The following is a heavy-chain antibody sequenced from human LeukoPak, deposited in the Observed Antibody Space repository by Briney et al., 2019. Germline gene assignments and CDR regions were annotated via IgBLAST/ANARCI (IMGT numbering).Heavy chain of an antibody. CDR1: GGTFNSYA. V-gene: IGHV1-69*06. J-gene: IGHJ5*02. D-gene: IGHD6-13*01. CDR3: ARTVWEDRSSWGLDP. CDR2: IIPMSNTA. Sequence: SVNVTRKASGGTFNSYAISRVRQPPAQGLEWMGGIIPMSNTANNPHKVPGRLTITADIPTSTVYMELSSLRSEDTAVYYCARTVWEDRSSWGLDPWGQGALVTVSS.